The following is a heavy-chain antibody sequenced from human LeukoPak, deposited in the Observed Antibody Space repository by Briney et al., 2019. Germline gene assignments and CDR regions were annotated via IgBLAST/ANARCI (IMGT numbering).Heavy chain of an antibody. CDR1: GFTFSSYW. D-gene: IGHD3-22*01. J-gene: IGHJ6*02. Sequence: PAGSLTLTCAASGFTFSSYWMHWVRQVPGKGLVWVSRVNSDGSSTRHADSVKGRFTISRDNAKNTLYLQMNSLGSEDTAVYYCARSDYYDSSGIFSCDYGLDVWGQGTTVTVSS. CDR3: ARSDYYDSSGIFSCDYGLDV. V-gene: IGHV3-74*01. CDR2: VNSDGSST.